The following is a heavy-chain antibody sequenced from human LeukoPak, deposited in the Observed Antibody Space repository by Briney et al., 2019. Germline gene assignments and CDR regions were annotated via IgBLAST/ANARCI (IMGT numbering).Heavy chain of an antibody. CDR2: IPYDGSNK. D-gene: IGHD3-16*01. CDR3: SGGDY. Sequence: GGSLRLSCAASGFTFSSYAMHWVRQAPGKGLESVAVIPYDGSNKYYADSVKGRFTISRDNSKNTLYLQMNSLRAEDTAVYYCSGGDYWGQGTLVTVSS. CDR1: GFTFSSYA. J-gene: IGHJ4*02. V-gene: IGHV3-30-3*01.